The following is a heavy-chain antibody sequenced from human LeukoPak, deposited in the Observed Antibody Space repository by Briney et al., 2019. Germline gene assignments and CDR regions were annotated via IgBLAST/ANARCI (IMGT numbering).Heavy chain of an antibody. CDR3: TTLSSRTKNDY. CDR2: IQSKTDGGAR. J-gene: IGHJ4*02. CDR1: GFTFSNAW. V-gene: IGHV3-15*01. Sequence: GGSLRLSCAASGFTFSNAWMTWVRQAPGKGLEWVGRIQSKTDGGARDYAAPVKGGFTISRDDSKNTLYLQMDSLKTEDTAVYYCTTLSSRTKNDYWGQGTLVTVSS. D-gene: IGHD3-16*01.